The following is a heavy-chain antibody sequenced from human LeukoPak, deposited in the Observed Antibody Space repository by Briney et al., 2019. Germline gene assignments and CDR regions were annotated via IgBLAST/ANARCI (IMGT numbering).Heavy chain of an antibody. CDR2: ISSSSSYI. CDR3: ARVDLKAARPFDY. CDR1: GFTFSSYS. J-gene: IGHJ4*02. V-gene: IGHV3-21*01. D-gene: IGHD6-25*01. Sequence: GGSLRLSCAASGFTFSSYSMNWVRQAPGKGLEWVSSISSSSSYIYYADSVKGRFTISRDNAKNSLYLQMNRLRAEDTAVYYCARVDLKAARPFDYWGQGTLVTVSS.